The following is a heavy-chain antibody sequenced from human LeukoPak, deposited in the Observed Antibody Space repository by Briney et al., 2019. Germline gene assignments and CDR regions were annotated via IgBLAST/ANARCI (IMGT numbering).Heavy chain of an antibody. CDR2: TYYRSKWYS. V-gene: IGHV6-1*01. D-gene: IGHD1-26*01. J-gene: IGHJ4*02. Sequence: SQTLSLTCGISGDSVSSNSAGGHWIRQSPSRGLEWLGKTYYRSKWYSDYAVSVKTRISINPDTSKSQFSLQLNSVTPEDTAVYYCGRSHSYSFDYWGQGTLVTVSS. CDR1: GDSVSSNSAG. CDR3: GRSHSYSFDY.